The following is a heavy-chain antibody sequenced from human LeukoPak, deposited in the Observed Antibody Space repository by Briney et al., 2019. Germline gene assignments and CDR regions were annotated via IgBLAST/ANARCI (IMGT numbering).Heavy chain of an antibody. Sequence: PSGTLSETCAVCRGFFSGYYWSWIRQPPAKGVEWIGEINHSGSSNYNPSLNSPVTMSVDPSKNQFSLKLSSETAAGTAVYYCEKEGPINDYWGQGTLVTVSS. CDR1: RGFFSGYY. V-gene: IGHV4-34*01. CDR2: INHSGSS. J-gene: IGHJ4*02. CDR3: EKEGPINDY.